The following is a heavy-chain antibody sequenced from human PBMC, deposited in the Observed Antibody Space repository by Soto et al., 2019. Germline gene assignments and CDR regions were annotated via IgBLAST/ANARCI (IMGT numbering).Heavy chain of an antibody. CDR2: INHSGST. D-gene: IGHD3-9*01. Sequence: PSETLSLTCAVYGGSFSGYYWSWIRQPPGKGLEWIGEINHSGSTNYNPSLKSRVTISVDTSKNQFSLKLSSVTAADTAVYYCARCPSFHYDILTGYSYYYYMDVWGKGTTVTVSS. CDR3: ARCPSFHYDILTGYSYYYYMDV. J-gene: IGHJ6*03. V-gene: IGHV4-34*01. CDR1: GGSFSGYY.